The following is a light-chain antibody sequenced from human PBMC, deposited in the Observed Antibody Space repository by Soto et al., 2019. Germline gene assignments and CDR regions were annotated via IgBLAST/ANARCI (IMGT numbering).Light chain of an antibody. CDR2: DAS. J-gene: IGKJ1*01. V-gene: IGKV3-11*01. CDR3: QNGNNWPRT. Sequence: EIVLTQSPATLSLSPGERATLSCRASQSVSSYLAWYQQKPGQAPTLLIYDASNRATGMPARFSGSIMEVDFPLTISTLELADFAVYYCQNGNNWPRTFGQGTKVDIK. CDR1: QSVSSY.